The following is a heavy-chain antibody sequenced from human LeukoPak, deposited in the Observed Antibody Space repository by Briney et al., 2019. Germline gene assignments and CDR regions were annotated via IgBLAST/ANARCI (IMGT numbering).Heavy chain of an antibody. Sequence: GGSLRLSCAASGFTFSDYYMTWIRQAPGKGLEWVSYISSSGSITSYADSVKGRFTISRDNAKNSLYLQMNSLRVEDTAVYYCATQQCSRINCYRFGEGTDYWDQGTLVTVSS. J-gene: IGHJ4*02. D-gene: IGHD2-2*01. CDR1: GFTFSDYY. CDR2: ISSSGSIT. CDR3: ATQQCSRINCYRFGEGTDY. V-gene: IGHV3-11*04.